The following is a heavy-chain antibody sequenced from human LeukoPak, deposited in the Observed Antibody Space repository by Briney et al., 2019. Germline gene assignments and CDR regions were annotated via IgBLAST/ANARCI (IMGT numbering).Heavy chain of an antibody. CDR2: ISGSGGST. Sequence: GGSLRLSCAASGFTVSSNYMSWVRQAPGKGLEWVSSISGSGGSTYYADSVKGRFTISRDNSKNTLYLQMNSLRAEDTAVYYCAKARIYSDDYWGQGTLVTVSS. CDR3: AKARIYSDDY. V-gene: IGHV3-23*01. J-gene: IGHJ4*02. D-gene: IGHD2-21*01. CDR1: GFTVSSNY.